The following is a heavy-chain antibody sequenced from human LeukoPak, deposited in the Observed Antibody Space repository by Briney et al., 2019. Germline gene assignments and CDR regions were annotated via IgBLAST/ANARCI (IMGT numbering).Heavy chain of an antibody. V-gene: IGHV1-69*05. CDR3: ARDERWELASEYWFDP. J-gene: IGHJ5*02. D-gene: IGHD1-26*01. CDR1: GGTFGSYA. CDR2: IIPIFGTA. Sequence: ASVKVSCKASGGTFGSYAISWVRQAPGQGLEWMGGIIPIFGTANYAQKFQGRVTITTDESTSTAYMELSSLRSEDTAVYYCARDERWELASEYWFDPWGQGTLVTVSS.